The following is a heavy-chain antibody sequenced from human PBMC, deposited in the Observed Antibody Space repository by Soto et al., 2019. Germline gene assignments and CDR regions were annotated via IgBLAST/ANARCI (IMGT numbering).Heavy chain of an antibody. V-gene: IGHV1-69*13. J-gene: IGHJ6*02. CDR1: GGTFSSYA. CDR2: IIPIFGTT. CDR3: ARDMGSSGTYYYAMDV. Sequence: GASVKVSCKASGGTFSSYAISWVRQAPGQGLEWMGGIIPIFGTTNYAQKFQGRATITADESTTTAYMELSSLRSEDTAVYYCARDMGSSGTYYYAMDVWGQGPTVTVSS. D-gene: IGHD6-13*01.